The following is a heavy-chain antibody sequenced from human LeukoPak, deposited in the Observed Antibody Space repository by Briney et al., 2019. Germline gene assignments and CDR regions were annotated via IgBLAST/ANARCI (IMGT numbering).Heavy chain of an antibody. Sequence: SGRSLRLSCAASGFTFSNYWMHWVRQAPGEGLVWVSRIKTDGTSPSYVDSVKGRFTISRDNAKNTLYLQMNSLRAEDTAVYYCARGGDFWSGYHDYWGQGTLVTVSS. V-gene: IGHV3-74*01. J-gene: IGHJ4*02. CDR3: ARGGDFWSGYHDY. D-gene: IGHD3-3*01. CDR2: IKTDGTSP. CDR1: GFTFSNYW.